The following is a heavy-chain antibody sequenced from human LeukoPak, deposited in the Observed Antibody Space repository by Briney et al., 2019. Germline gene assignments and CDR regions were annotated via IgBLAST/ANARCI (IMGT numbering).Heavy chain of an antibody. CDR2: IKSKADGETT. J-gene: IGHJ4*02. Sequence: PGVSLRLSCAASGFTFTHAWMTWVRQAPGKGLEWVGRIKSKADGETTDYAAPVKGRFFMSRDDSKATLYLQMNYLETEDTAVYYCTTDLGITMIRGVIVSWGQGTLVTVSS. D-gene: IGHD3-10*01. CDR1: GFTFTHAW. CDR3: TTDLGITMIRGVIVS. V-gene: IGHV3-15*01.